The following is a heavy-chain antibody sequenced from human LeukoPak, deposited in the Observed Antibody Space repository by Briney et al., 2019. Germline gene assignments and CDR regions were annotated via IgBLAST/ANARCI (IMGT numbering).Heavy chain of an antibody. Sequence: ASVMVSCKASGGTFSSYAISWVRQAPGKGLEWMGGFDPEDGETIYAQKFQGRVTMTEDTSTDTAYMELSSLRSEDTAVYYCATDRVYSNYYFDYWGQGTLVTVSS. J-gene: IGHJ4*02. D-gene: IGHD4-11*01. V-gene: IGHV1-24*01. CDR3: ATDRVYSNYYFDY. CDR2: FDPEDGET. CDR1: GGTFSSYA.